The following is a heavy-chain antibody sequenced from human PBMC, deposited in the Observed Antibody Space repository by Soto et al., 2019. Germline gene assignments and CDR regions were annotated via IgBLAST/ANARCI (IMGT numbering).Heavy chain of an antibody. CDR1: GFXFDNYG. CDR3: AKDLDVVVVVTATRGLDV. V-gene: IGHV3-30*18. Sequence: QVQLVESGGGVVXXXXXXXXSCAASGFXFDNYGLXWVRQXPGKXLXXXAVISYDGSKKFYADSVTGRFTISRDNSKNTLYLQMNTLRVEDTAVYYCAKDLDVVVVVTATRGLDVWGQGTTVTVSS. D-gene: IGHD2-15*01. J-gene: IGHJ6*02. CDR2: ISYDGSKK.